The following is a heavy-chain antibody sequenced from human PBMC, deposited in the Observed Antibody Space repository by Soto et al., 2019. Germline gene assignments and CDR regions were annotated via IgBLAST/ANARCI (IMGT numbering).Heavy chain of an antibody. CDR3: ARSTVSAWSGYIDY. D-gene: IGHD6-19*01. CDR1: GYTFTSFG. J-gene: IGHJ4*02. V-gene: IGHV1-18*01. CDR2: ISANNGNT. Sequence: QVQLVQSGAEVKEPGASVKVSCKASGYTFTSFGISWVRQAPGQGLEWMGWISANNGNTKYAQKLQGRVTMTTDTSTSTAYMELRSLRSDDTAVYYCARSTVSAWSGYIDYWGQGTLVTVSS.